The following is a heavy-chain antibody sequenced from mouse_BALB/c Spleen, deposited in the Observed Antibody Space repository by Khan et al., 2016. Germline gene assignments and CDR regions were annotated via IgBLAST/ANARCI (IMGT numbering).Heavy chain of an antibody. D-gene: IGHD2-5*01. CDR3: SRQYYSNHAMDY. CDR2: INTYNGEP. CDR1: GYTFTNSG. Sequence: QIQLVQSGPELKKPGETVKISCKASGYTFTNSGMNWVKQAPGKGLKWMGWINTYNGEPTYADDFKGRFAFSLETSASTVYLQINNLKNEYMATYFCSRQYYSNHAMDYWGQVTSVPVSS. J-gene: IGHJ4*01. V-gene: IGHV9-1*02.